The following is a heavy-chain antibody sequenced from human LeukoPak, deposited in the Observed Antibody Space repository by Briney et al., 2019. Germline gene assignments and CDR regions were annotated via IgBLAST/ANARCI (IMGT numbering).Heavy chain of an antibody. CDR3: AREVVVVVAAPLVWFDP. V-gene: IGHV3-48*03. J-gene: IGHJ5*02. Sequence: PGGSLRLSCAASGFTFSSYEMNRVRQAPGKGLEWVSYISSSGSTIYYADSVKGRFTISRDNAKNSLYLQMNSLRAEDTAVYYCAREVVVVVAAPLVWFDPWGQGTLVTVSS. D-gene: IGHD2-15*01. CDR2: ISSSGSTI. CDR1: GFTFSSYE.